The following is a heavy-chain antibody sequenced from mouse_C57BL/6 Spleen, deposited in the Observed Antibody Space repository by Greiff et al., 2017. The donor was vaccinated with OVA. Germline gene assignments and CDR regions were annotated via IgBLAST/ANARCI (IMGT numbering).Heavy chain of an antibody. J-gene: IGHJ3*01. CDR2: IDPSDSYT. D-gene: IGHD1-1*01. Sequence: VQLQQPGAELVKPGASVKLSCKASGYTFTSYWMQWVKQRPGQGLEWIGEIDPSDSYTNYNQKFKGKATLTVDTSSSTAYMQLSSLTSEDSAVYYCAITTVAYWGQGTLVTVSA. V-gene: IGHV1-50*01. CDR1: GYTFTSYW. CDR3: AITTVAY.